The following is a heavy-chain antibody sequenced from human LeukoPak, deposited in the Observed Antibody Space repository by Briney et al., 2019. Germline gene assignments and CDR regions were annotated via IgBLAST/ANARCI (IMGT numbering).Heavy chain of an antibody. CDR2: INHSGST. J-gene: IGHJ4*02. V-gene: IGHV4-34*01. CDR1: GGSFSGYY. D-gene: IGHD2-21*01. Sequence: PSETLSLTCAVYGGSFSGYYWSWIRQPPGKGLEWIGEINHSGSTNYNPSLKSRVTISVDTSKNQFSLKLSSVTAADTAVYYCARYSRGGDFDYWGQGTLVTVSS. CDR3: ARYSRGGDFDY.